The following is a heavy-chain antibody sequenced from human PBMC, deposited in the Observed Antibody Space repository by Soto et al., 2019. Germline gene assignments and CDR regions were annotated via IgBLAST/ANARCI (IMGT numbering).Heavy chain of an antibody. CDR2: ISGSGAST. Sequence: GGSLRLSCAASGFTFISYAMIWVRQAPGKGLEWVSAISGSGASTFYADSLKGRFTISRDNSKNTLYLQMNSLRAEDTAVYYCAKDPARILEWLLPFDYWGQGTLVTVSS. CDR1: GFTFISYA. V-gene: IGHV3-23*01. D-gene: IGHD3-3*01. J-gene: IGHJ4*02. CDR3: AKDPARILEWLLPFDY.